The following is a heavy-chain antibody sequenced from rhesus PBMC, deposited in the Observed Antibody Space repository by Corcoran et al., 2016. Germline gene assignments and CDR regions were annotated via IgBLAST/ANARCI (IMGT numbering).Heavy chain of an antibody. J-gene: IGHJ4*01. CDR3: ARRRQLERVFDY. V-gene: IGHV4-160*01. CDR2: IDSSGSP. CDR1: GGSISGYW. Sequence: QLQLQESGPGLVKPSETLSLTCAVSGGSISGYWWSWIRQPPGKGLEWIGRIDSSGSPAYNPPPKSRVTISRDTSKNQFSLKLSAVTAADTAVYYWARRRQLERVFDYWGQGVLVTVSS. D-gene: IGHD6-25*01.